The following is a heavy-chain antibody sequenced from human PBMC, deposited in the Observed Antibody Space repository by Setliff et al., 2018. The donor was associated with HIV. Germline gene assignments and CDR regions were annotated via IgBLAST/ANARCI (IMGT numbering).Heavy chain of an antibody. J-gene: IGHJ2*01. CDR2: IYTSGST. CDR1: GGSISSYY. CDR3: ARDEWLLDWSFDL. V-gene: IGHV4-4*07. Sequence: ETLSLTCPVSGGSISSYYWSWIRQPAGKGLEWIGRIYTSGSTNYNPSLKSRVTMSVDTSKNQFSLKLSSVTAADTAVYYCARDEWLLDWSFDLWGRGTLVTVSS. D-gene: IGHD3-3*01.